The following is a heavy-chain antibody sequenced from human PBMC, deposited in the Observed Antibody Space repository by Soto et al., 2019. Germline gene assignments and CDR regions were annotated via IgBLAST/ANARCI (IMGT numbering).Heavy chain of an antibody. V-gene: IGHV3-23*01. J-gene: IGHJ4*02. D-gene: IGHD1-26*01. CDR1: GFTFSNYA. CDR2: ISGSGDSP. CDR3: AKSPSSGQLAFDY. Sequence: PGGSLRLSCAASGFTFSNYAISWVRQAPGKGLEWVSIISGSGDSPYYADSVKGRFTISRDNSKNTLYLQMNSLRAEDTAVYYCAKSPSSGQLAFDYWGQGTLVTVSS.